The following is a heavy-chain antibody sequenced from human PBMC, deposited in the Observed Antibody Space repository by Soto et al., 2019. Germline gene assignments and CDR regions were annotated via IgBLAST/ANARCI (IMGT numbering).Heavy chain of an antibody. J-gene: IGHJ6*02. D-gene: IGHD6-13*01. CDR3: VGGLAAACPYSYYATDV. CDR2: IYHSGST. Sequence: SETLSLTCAVSGGSISSGGYSWSWIRQPPGKGLEWIGYIYHSGSTYYNPSLKSRVTISVDRSKNQFSLKLSSVTAADTAVYYCVGGLAAACPYSYYATDVWGQGTSVTRSS. CDR1: GGSISSGGYS. V-gene: IGHV4-30-2*01.